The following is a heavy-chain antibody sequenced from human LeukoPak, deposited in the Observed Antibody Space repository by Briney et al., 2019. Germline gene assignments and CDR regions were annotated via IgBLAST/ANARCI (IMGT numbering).Heavy chain of an antibody. CDR2: IYYSGST. D-gene: IGHD5-18*01. Sequence: SETLSLTCTVSGGSISSYYWSWIRQPPGKGLEWIGYIYYSGSTNYNPSLKSRVTISVDTSKNQFSLKLSSVTAADTAVYYCARAAAMGPYYFDYWGQGTLVTVSS. CDR3: ARAAAMGPYYFDY. V-gene: IGHV4-59*01. CDR1: GGSISSYY. J-gene: IGHJ4*02.